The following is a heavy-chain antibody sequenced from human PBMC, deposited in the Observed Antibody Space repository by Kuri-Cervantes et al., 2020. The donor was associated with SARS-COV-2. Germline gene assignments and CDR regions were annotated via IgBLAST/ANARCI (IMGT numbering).Heavy chain of an antibody. J-gene: IGHJ4*02. V-gene: IGHV3-11*04. Sequence: GGSLRLSCAASGFTFSDYYMSWIRQAPGKGLEWVSYISSSGSTIYYADSVKGRFTISRDNAKNSLYLQMNSLRAEDTAVYYCARDFPEYQLPFDTHADYWGQGTLVTVSS. CDR2: ISSSGSTI. CDR1: GFTFSDYY. D-gene: IGHD2-2*01. CDR3: ARDFPEYQLPFDTHADY.